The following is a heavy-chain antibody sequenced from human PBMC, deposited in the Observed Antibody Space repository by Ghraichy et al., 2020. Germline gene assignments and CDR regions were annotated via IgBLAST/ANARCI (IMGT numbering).Heavy chain of an antibody. V-gene: IGHV3-23*01. CDR2: IARSGSA. Sequence: GGSLRLSCAMSGFNFGDFAVGWVRQAPGKGLEWVSSIARSGSADYTDSVKGRFTIFSNNSKNILYLHMSSLRAADTATYYCARYSGWNPSSYFFKSWGQGTLVTVSS. CDR3: ARYSGWNPSSYFFKS. D-gene: IGHD3-9*01. J-gene: IGHJ5*02. CDR1: GFNFGDFA.